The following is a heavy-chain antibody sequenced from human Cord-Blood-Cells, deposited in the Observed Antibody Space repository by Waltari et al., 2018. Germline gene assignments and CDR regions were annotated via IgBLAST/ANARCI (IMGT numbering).Heavy chain of an antibody. V-gene: IGHV3-30*04. D-gene: IGHD3-3*01. CDR3: AREGTIFGVVIMKY. J-gene: IGHJ4*02. Sequence: QVQLVESGGGVVQPGRSLRLSCAASGFTFSRYAMPWVRPAPGKGLEWVAVISYDGSNKYYADSVKGRFTISRDNSKNTLYLQMNSLRAEDTAVYYCAREGTIFGVVIMKYWGQGTLVTVSS. CDR1: GFTFSRYA. CDR2: ISYDGSNK.